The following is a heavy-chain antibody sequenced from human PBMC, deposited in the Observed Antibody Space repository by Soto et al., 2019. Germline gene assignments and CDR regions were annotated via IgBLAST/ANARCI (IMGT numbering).Heavy chain of an antibody. CDR1: GGSISGYY. CDR3: ASLNFDILTGYYAFDL. Sequence: SETLSLTCTVSGGSISGYYWSWIRQSPEKGLEYIGYISYSGSTNYNPPLKSRVTTSLDTSKNQFSLKLSSVTAADTAIYYCASLNFDILTGYYAFDLWGQGTMVTVSS. CDR2: ISYSGST. J-gene: IGHJ3*01. D-gene: IGHD3-9*01. V-gene: IGHV4-59*08.